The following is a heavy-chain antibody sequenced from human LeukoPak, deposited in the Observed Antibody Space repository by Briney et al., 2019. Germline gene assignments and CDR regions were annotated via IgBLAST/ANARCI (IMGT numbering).Heavy chain of an antibody. Sequence: GGSLRLSCAASGFTFTNYWMSWVRQAPGKGLEWVANIKPDGSEKYFVDSVKGRFTISRDNPKKSLYLQMNSLRAEDTAIYYCARDVSVSGTDVWGQGTTVTVSS. CDR1: GFTFTNYW. CDR3: ARDVSVSGTDV. D-gene: IGHD5/OR15-5a*01. CDR2: IKPDGSEK. J-gene: IGHJ6*02. V-gene: IGHV3-7*01.